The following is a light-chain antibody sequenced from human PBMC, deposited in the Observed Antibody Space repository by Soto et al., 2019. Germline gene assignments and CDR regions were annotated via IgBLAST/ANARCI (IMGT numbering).Light chain of an antibody. CDR1: GSDVGGYDY. Sequence: QSALTQPASVSGSPGQSITISCTGTGSDVGGYDYVSWYQQHPGKAPKLMIYDVTNRPSGVSNRFSGSKSGNTASLTISGLQAEDEAHYYCSSYTSSSARVFGGGTKVTVL. CDR2: DVT. V-gene: IGLV2-14*01. J-gene: IGLJ2*01. CDR3: SSYTSSSARV.